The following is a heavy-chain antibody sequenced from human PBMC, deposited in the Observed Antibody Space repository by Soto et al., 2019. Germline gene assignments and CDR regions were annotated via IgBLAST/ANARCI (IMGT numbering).Heavy chain of an antibody. CDR2: IVVGSGNT. D-gene: IGHD3-22*01. J-gene: IGHJ3*02. Sequence: QMQLVQSGPEVKKPGTSVKVSCKASGFTFTDTAVQWVRQARGQRLEWIGWIVVGSGNTNYAQKLHERVTITRDMSTSTAYMELSSLRSEDTAIYYCATADSSCDLVVAFDIWGQGTTVTVSS. CDR1: GFTFTDTA. CDR3: ATADSSCDLVVAFDI. V-gene: IGHV1-58*01.